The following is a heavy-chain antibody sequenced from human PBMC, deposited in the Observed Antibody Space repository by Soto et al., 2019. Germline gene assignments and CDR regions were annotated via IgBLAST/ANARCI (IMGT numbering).Heavy chain of an antibody. D-gene: IGHD1-26*01. CDR3: ARRGGRVGATVLLFDY. CDR2: IYYSGYT. Sequence: SETLSLTCTVSGGSISSSSYYWGWIRQPPGKGLEWIGTIYYSGYTYYNPSLKSRVTISVDTSKNQFSLKLSSVTAADTAVYYCARRGGRVGATVLLFDYWGQGTLVTVSS. V-gene: IGHV4-39*01. J-gene: IGHJ4*02. CDR1: GGSISSSSYY.